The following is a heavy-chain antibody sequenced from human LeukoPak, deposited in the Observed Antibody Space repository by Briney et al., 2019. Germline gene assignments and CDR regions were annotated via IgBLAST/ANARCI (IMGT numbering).Heavy chain of an antibody. D-gene: IGHD6-6*01. V-gene: IGHV3-33*01. J-gene: IGHJ4*02. CDR3: ARGFYSTSSYYFDY. Sequence: GGSLRLSCAASGFTFSSYGIHWVRQAPGKGLEWVAVIWYDGSNRYSADSMKGRFTISRDNSRNTLYLQMNSLRAEDTAMYYCARGFYSTSSYYFDYWGQGTLVTVSS. CDR1: GFTFSSYG. CDR2: IWYDGSNR.